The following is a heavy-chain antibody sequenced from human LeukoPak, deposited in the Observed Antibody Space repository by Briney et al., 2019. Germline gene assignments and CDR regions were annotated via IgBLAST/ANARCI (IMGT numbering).Heavy chain of an antibody. J-gene: IGHJ4*02. CDR2: IYHSGST. Sequence: SETLSLTCTVSGYSISRGYYWGWIRQPPGKGREWIGSIYHSGSTYYNPSLKSRVTISVDTSKNQFSLKLSSVTAADTAVYYCARGSIVVVPADYWGQGTLVTVSS. CDR3: ARGSIVVVPADY. D-gene: IGHD2-2*01. CDR1: GYSISRGYY. V-gene: IGHV4-38-2*02.